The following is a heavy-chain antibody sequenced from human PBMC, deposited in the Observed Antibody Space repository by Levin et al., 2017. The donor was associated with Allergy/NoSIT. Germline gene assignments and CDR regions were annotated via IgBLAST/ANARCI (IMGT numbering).Heavy chain of an antibody. D-gene: IGHD2-15*01. J-gene: IGHJ3*02. Sequence: GGSLRLSCAASGFTFSSYGMHWVRQAPGKGLEWVAVIWYDGSNKYYADSVKGRLTISRDNSKNTLYLQMNSLRAEDTAVYYCARDRGSGGSREAFDIWGQGTMVTVSS. CDR1: GFTFSSYG. V-gene: IGHV3-33*01. CDR3: ARDRGSGGSREAFDI. CDR2: IWYDGSNK.